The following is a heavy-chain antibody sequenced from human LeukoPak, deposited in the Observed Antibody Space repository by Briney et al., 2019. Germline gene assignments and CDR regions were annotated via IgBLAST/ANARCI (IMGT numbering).Heavy chain of an antibody. J-gene: IGHJ4*02. Sequence: ASETLSLTCTVSGGSISSCYWSWIRQPPGKGLEWIGYIYYNGSTNYNPSLKSRVTISVDTSKNQFSLKLSSVTAADTAVYYCASYGSGSYYMGFDYWGQGTLVTVSS. CDR2: IYYNGST. D-gene: IGHD3-10*01. CDR3: ASYGSGSYYMGFDY. V-gene: IGHV4-59*01. CDR1: GGSISSCY.